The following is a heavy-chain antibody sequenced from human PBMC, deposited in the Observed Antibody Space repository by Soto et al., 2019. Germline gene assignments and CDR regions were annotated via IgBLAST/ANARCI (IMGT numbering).Heavy chain of an antibody. CDR3: AARCITMVRGVLPPDY. J-gene: IGHJ4*02. Sequence: PSETLSLTCTVSGGSISSYYWSWIRQPPGKGLEWIGYIYYSGSTNYNPSLKSRVTISVDTSKNQFSLKLSSVTAADTAVYYCAARCITMVRGVLPPDYWGQGTLVTVSS. CDR2: IYYSGST. D-gene: IGHD3-10*01. CDR1: GGSISSYY. V-gene: IGHV4-59*01.